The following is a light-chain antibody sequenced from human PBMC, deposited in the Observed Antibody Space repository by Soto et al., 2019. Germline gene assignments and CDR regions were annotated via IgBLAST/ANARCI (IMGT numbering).Light chain of an antibody. CDR2: EVS. CDR1: SSDVGGYNY. V-gene: IGLV2-14*01. CDR3: SSYTSSSTDV. Sequence: QSALTQPASVSGSPGQSITISCTGTSSDVGGYNYVSWYQQHPGKAPKLMIYEVSNRPSGVSNRFSGSKSGNTASLTISGLQAEDEEDYYCSSYTSSSTDVFGTGTKLTVL. J-gene: IGLJ1*01.